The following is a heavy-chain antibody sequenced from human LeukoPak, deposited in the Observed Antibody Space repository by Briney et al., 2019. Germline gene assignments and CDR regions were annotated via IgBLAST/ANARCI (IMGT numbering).Heavy chain of an antibody. CDR2: INPYSGGT. Sequence: ASVKVSCKASGGTFSNSAISWVRQAPGQGLEWMGWINPYSGGTNYAQNFQGRVTMTRDTSISTGYMELSRLGSDDTAVYYCARIRGGNNYHFDYWGQGTLVTVSS. J-gene: IGHJ4*02. D-gene: IGHD1-26*01. V-gene: IGHV1-2*02. CDR3: ARIRGGNNYHFDY. CDR1: GGTFSNSA.